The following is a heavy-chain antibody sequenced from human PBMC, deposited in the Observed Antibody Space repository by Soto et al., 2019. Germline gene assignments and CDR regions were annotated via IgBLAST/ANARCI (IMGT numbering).Heavy chain of an antibody. CDR2: ISWNSGSI. J-gene: IGHJ6*02. Sequence: ESGGGLVQPGRSLRLSCAASGFTFDDYAMHWVRQAPGKGLEWVSGISWNSGSIGYADSVKGRFTISRDNAKNSLYLQMNSLRAEDTALYYCAKDALTMVRGVIGYYGMDVWGQGTTVTVSS. CDR3: AKDALTMVRGVIGYYGMDV. CDR1: GFTFDDYA. D-gene: IGHD3-10*01. V-gene: IGHV3-9*01.